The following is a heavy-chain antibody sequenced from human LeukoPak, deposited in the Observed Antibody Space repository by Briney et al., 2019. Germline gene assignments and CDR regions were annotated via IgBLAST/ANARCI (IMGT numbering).Heavy chain of an antibody. V-gene: IGHV3-74*01. CDR1: GFTLSISW. J-gene: IGHJ4*02. CDR2: IDPDGNT. CDR3: ARDVRGPHDF. Sequence: GGSLRLSCAASGFTLSISWMHWVRQAPGKGLVWVSRIDPDGNTDYADSVKGRFTISRDNAKNTLYLQMNSLRAEDTAVYRCARDVRGPHDFWGQGTLVTVSS. D-gene: IGHD2/OR15-2a*01.